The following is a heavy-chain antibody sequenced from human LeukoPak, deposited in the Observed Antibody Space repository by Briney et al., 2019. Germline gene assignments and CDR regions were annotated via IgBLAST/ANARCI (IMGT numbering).Heavy chain of an antibody. CDR1: GGSFSGYY. Sequence: SETLSLTCVVSGGSFSGYYWSWIRQPPGKGLEWVGEINHSGSTNYNPSLKSRVTISVDTSKNQFSLKVNSVTAADTAVYYCARLQGYYYGSASYYNRQDNWFDPWGQGTLVTVSS. CDR3: ARLQGYYYGSASYYNRQDNWFDP. D-gene: IGHD3-10*01. CDR2: INHSGST. V-gene: IGHV4-34*01. J-gene: IGHJ5*02.